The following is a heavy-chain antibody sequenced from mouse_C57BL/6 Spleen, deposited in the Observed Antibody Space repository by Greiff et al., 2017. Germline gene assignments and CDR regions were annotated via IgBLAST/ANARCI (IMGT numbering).Heavy chain of an antibody. J-gene: IGHJ2*01. Sequence: EVKLMESGGGLVKPGGSLKLSCAASGFTFSSYTMSWVRQTPEQRLEWVATISGGGGNTYYPDSVKGRFTISRDTAKNTLYLQMSSLRAEDTALYCWARSKGDYDGLVFGYWGQGTTLTVA. CDR3: ARSKGDYDGLVFGY. CDR1: GFTFSSYT. D-gene: IGHD2-4*01. V-gene: IGHV5-9*01. CDR2: ISGGGGNT.